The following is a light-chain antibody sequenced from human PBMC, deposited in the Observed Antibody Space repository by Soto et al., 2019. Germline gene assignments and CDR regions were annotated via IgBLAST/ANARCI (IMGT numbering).Light chain of an antibody. V-gene: IGKV3-15*01. CDR3: QQYNNWLT. J-gene: IGKJ5*01. CDR2: GAS. CDR1: QSVSSN. Sequence: EIVMTQSPATLSVSPGERATRSCRASQSVSSNLAWYQQKPGQAPRLLIYGASTRATGIPARFSGSGSGTEFTLTISSPQSEDFAVYYCQQYNNWLTFGQGTRLEI.